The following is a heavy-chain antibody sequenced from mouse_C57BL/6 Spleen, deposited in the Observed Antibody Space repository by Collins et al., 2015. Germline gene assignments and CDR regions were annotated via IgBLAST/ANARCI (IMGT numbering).Heavy chain of an antibody. Sequence: QVQLQQPGAELVRPGSSVKLSCKASGYTFTSYWMHWVKQRPIQGLEWIGNIDPSDSETHYNQKFKDKATLTVDKSSSTAYMQLSSLTSKDSAVYYCARGDYDYEFAYWGQGTLVTVSA. D-gene: IGHD2-4*01. V-gene: IGHV1-52*01. J-gene: IGHJ3*01. CDR1: GYTFTSYW. CDR2: IDPSDSET. CDR3: ARGDYDYEFAY.